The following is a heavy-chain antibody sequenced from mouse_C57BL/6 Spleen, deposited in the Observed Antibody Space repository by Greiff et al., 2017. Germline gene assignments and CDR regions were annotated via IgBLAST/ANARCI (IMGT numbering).Heavy chain of an antibody. D-gene: IGHD2-5*01. J-gene: IGHJ4*01. CDR3: ARNSNYYAMDY. CDR1: GYTFTSYW. V-gene: IGHV1-64*01. CDR2: IHPNSGST. Sequence: QVQLQQPGAELVKPGASVKLSCTASGYTFTSYWMHWVKQRPGQGLEWIGMIHPNSGSTNYNEKFKSKATLTVDKSSSTAYMQLSSLTSEDSAVYYCARNSNYYAMDYWGQGTSVTVSS.